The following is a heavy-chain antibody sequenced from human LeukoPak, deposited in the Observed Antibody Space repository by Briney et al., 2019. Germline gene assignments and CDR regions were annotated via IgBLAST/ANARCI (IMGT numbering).Heavy chain of an antibody. Sequence: GGSLRLSCAASGFTVSSNYMSWVRQAPGKGLEWVSVIYSGGSTYYADSVKGRFTISRDNSKNTLYLQMNSLRAEDTAVYYCAREEQPEYYFDYWGQGTLVTVSS. CDR2: IYSGGST. CDR1: GFTVSSNY. D-gene: IGHD1/OR15-1a*01. V-gene: IGHV3-53*01. J-gene: IGHJ4*02. CDR3: AREEQPEYYFDY.